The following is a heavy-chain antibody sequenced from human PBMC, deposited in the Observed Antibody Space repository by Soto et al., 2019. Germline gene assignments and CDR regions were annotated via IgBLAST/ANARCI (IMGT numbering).Heavy chain of an antibody. CDR1: GGSISSGDYY. CDR2: IYYTGST. Sequence: PSETLSLTCTVSGGSISSGDYYWSWVRQPPGKDLEYIGYIYYTGSTYYNPSLNSRLTMTEDTSTDTAYMELSSLRSEDTAVYYCATVYLRGTNWFDPWGQGTLVTAPQ. J-gene: IGHJ5*02. D-gene: IGHD1-7*01. CDR3: ATVYLRGTNWFDP. V-gene: IGHV4-30-4*02.